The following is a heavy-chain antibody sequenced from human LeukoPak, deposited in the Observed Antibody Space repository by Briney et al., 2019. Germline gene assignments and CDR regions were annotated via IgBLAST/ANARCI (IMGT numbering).Heavy chain of an antibody. CDR3: ARAEAARPYNWFDP. CDR1: GYTFTGYY. J-gene: IGHJ5*02. Sequence: ASVKVSCKASGYTFTGYYMHWVRQAPGQGLEWMGWINPNSGGTNYAQKFQGRVTMTRDTSISTAYMELSRLRSDDTAVYYCARAEAARPYNWFDPWGQGTLVTVSS. D-gene: IGHD6-6*01. CDR2: INPNSGGT. V-gene: IGHV1-2*02.